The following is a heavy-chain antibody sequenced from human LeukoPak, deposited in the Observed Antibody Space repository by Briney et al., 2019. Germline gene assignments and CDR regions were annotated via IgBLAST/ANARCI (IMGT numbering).Heavy chain of an antibody. CDR1: GFTFSSYA. J-gene: IGHJ5*02. V-gene: IGHV3-30*04. CDR3: SRWTVLGFDP. D-gene: IGHD3/OR15-3a*01. Sequence: GGSLRLSCAASGFTFSSYAMHWVRQAPGKGLEWVAVISYDGSNKYYADSVKGRFTISRDNSKNTLYLQMNSLKNEDTAVYYCSRWTVLGFDPWGQGTLVTVSS. CDR2: ISYDGSNK.